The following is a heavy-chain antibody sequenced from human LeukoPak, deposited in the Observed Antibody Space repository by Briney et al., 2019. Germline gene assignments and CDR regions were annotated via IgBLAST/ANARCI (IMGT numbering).Heavy chain of an antibody. CDR3: TTTKDSYDFWSGTQQDY. V-gene: IGHV3-15*01. D-gene: IGHD3-3*01. Sequence: PGGSLRLSCAASGFIFSNAWMSWVRQAPGKGLEWVGRIKSKADGGTTDYAAPVKGRFTISRDDSKNTLYLQMNSLRYDDTAVYYCTTTKDSYDFWSGTQQDYWGQGTLVTVSS. J-gene: IGHJ4*02. CDR1: GFIFSNAW. CDR2: IKSKADGGTT.